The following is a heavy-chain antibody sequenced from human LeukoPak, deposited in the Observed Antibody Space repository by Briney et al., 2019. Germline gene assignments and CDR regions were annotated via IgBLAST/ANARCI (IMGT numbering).Heavy chain of an antibody. CDR2: IYYSGST. CDR3: ARADRYYYDSSGHFDY. D-gene: IGHD3-22*01. Sequence: SETLSLTCTVSGYSISSGGYSWSWIRQPPGKGLEWIGYIYYSGSTYYNPSLKSRVTISVDTSKNQFSLKLSSVTAADTAVYYCARADRYYYDSSGHFDYWGQGTLVTVSS. CDR1: GYSISSGGYS. J-gene: IGHJ4*02. V-gene: IGHV4-30-4*07.